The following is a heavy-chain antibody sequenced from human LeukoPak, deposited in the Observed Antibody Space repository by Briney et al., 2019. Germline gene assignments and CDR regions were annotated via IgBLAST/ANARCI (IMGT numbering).Heavy chain of an antibody. J-gene: IGHJ4*02. CDR3: ARTYNPGY. CDR1: GFTFSSTG. V-gene: IGHV3-30*02. CDR2: IRYDGNNK. Sequence: PGGSLRLSCTASGFTFSSTGMHWVRQAPGKGLEWVSYIRYDGNNKYYGDSVKGRLTVSRDNSKNTLYLQMNSLRVEDTAVYYCARTYNPGYWGQGTLVTVSS. D-gene: IGHD1-14*01.